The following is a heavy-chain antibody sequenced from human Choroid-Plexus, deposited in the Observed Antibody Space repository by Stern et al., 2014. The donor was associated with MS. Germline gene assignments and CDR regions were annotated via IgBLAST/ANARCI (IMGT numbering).Heavy chain of an antibody. J-gene: IGHJ5*02. CDR2: VSYDGSNK. CDR1: GFTFGSCA. V-gene: IGHV3-30*18. D-gene: IGHD2-8*01. CDR3: AKDRQSLTYFFDH. Sequence: QVQLVQSGGGVVQPGRPLRLSCVASGFTFGSCAIHWVRQAPGKGLEWVVSVSYDGSNKYYADSVKCRFAISIANSQNTLYMQMSRLSPEDAAVYCCAKDRQSLTYFFDHWGQGSLVTVSS.